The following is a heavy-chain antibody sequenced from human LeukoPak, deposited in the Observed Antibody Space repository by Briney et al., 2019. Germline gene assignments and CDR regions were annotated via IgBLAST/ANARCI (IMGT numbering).Heavy chain of an antibody. CDR3: ARLRYSGSYYVYY. CDR2: INHSGST. V-gene: IGHV4-34*01. Sequence: PSETLSLTCAVYGGSFSGCYWSWIRQPPGKGLEWIGEINHSGSTNYNPSLKSRVTISVDTSKNQFSLKLSSVTAADTAVYYCARLRYSGSYYVYYWGQGTLVTVSS. J-gene: IGHJ4*02. CDR1: GGSFSGCY. D-gene: IGHD1-26*01.